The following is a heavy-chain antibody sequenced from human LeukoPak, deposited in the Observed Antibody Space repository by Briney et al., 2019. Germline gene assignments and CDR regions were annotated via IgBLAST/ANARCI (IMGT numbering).Heavy chain of an antibody. Sequence: GESLKISCKGSGYSFISHWIGWVRQMPGKGLEWMGLIYPGDSDTRYSPSFQGQVTISADKSISTAYLQWSSLKSSDTAMYYCARRLAATKAHDYWGQGTLVTVSS. CDR2: IYPGDSDT. CDR3: ARRLAATKAHDY. J-gene: IGHJ4*02. CDR1: GYSFISHW. V-gene: IGHV5-51*01. D-gene: IGHD1-26*01.